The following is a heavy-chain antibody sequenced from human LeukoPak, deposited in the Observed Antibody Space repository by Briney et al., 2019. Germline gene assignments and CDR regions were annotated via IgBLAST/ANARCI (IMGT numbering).Heavy chain of an antibody. CDR3: VVLHPNYYFDY. CDR2: ISGSGGRT. CDR1: GFTFSNYA. D-gene: IGHD3-10*02. Sequence: PGGSLRLSCAASGFTFSNYAMSWVRQAPGKGLEWVSAISGSGGRTYYADSVKGRFTISRDNSKNSLYLQMNSLRAEDTAVYYCVVLHPNYYFDYWGQGTLVTVSS. J-gene: IGHJ4*02. V-gene: IGHV3-23*01.